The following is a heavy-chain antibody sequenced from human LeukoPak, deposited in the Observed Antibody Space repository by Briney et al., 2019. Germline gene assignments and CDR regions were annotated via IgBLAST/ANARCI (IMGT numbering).Heavy chain of an antibody. CDR2: INQDGNAK. CDR1: GFTFSTYW. CDR3: ATHNYWRKDY. J-gene: IGHJ4*02. D-gene: IGHD5-24*01. V-gene: IGHV3-7*01. Sequence: GGSLRLSCAASGFTFSTYWMTWVRQAPGVGLEWVATINQDGNAKYYVDSVKGRFAISRDNTKNSLSLQMSSLRDEGSGIYYCATHNYWRKDYWGQGTLVTVSS.